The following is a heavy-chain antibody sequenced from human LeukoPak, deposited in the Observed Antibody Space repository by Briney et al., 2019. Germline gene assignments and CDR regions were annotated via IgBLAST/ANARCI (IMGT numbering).Heavy chain of an antibody. J-gene: IGHJ6*03. CDR1: GFTFDEYA. CDR3: AKEGDQFRGYLDA. CDR2: ISWNTYDI. Sequence: GRSLRLSCAASGFTFDEYAMHWVRQPPGKGLGWVAGISWNTYDIGYADSVKGRFTISRDNSQNTLYLQMNSLRDDDTAVYYCAKEGDQFRGYLDAWGKGTTVTVSS. D-gene: IGHD3-16*01. V-gene: IGHV3-9*01.